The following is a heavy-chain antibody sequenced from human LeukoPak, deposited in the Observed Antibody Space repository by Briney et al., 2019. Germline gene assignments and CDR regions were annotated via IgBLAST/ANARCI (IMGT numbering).Heavy chain of an antibody. CDR3: VRARRYQLLLDYFYMDV. Sequence: GESLKISCKGSEYSFTTYWIGWVRQMPGKGLEWMGIIYPGDSDTRYSPSFQGQVTIAADKSITTAYLQWDSLEASDTAIYYCVRARRYQLLLDYFYMDVWGKGTTVIVSS. CDR1: EYSFTTYW. J-gene: IGHJ6*03. D-gene: IGHD2-15*01. CDR2: IYPGDSDT. V-gene: IGHV5-51*01.